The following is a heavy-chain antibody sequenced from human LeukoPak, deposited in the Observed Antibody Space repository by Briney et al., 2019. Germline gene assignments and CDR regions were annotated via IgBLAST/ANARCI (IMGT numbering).Heavy chain of an antibody. J-gene: IGHJ3*02. V-gene: IGHV1-69*04. CDR3: ARDSVVEMATKPGAFDI. D-gene: IGHD5-24*01. CDR2: IIPILGIA. CDR1: GGTFSSYA. Sequence: SVKVSCKASGGTFSSYAISWVRQAPGQGLEWMGRIIPILGIANYAQKFQGRVTITADKSTSTAYMELSSLRSEDTAVYYCARDSVVEMATKPGAFDIWGQGTMVTVSS.